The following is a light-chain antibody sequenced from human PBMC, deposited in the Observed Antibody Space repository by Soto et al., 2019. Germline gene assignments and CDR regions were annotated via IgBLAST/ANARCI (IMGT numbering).Light chain of an antibody. CDR2: GAS. V-gene: IGKV3-20*01. J-gene: IGKJ1*01. CDR3: QQYGSSPWT. Sequence: ETVLTQSPGTLSLSPGERATLSCRASQTIRSNYLAWYRQTPGQAPRLLIYGASNRATGIADRFSGSGSGTDFTLSISRLEPEDCALYYCQQYGSSPWTVGKGTKVEIK. CDR1: QTIRSNY.